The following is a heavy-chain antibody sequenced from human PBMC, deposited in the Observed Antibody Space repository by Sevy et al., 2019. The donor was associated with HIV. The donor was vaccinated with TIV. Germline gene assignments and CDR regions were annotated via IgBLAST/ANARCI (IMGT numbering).Heavy chain of an antibody. D-gene: IGHD2-15*01. Sequence: ASVKVYCKVSGYTLTKLSIHWVRQAPGKGLEWMGNSDPQHGETIYPQNFQGRVTMTEDTSTDTAFMELSSLTSEDTALYYCAIVGLRYFSGSSVYQGDWFDPWGQGTLVTVSS. CDR1: GYTLTKLS. CDR3: AIVGLRYFSGSSVYQGDWFDP. J-gene: IGHJ5*02. V-gene: IGHV1-24*01. CDR2: SDPQHGET.